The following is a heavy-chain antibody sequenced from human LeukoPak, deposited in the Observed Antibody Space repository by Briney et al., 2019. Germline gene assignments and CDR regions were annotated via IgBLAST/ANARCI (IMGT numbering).Heavy chain of an antibody. V-gene: IGHV3-23*01. D-gene: IGHD6-19*01. CDR1: GFTFSKHG. Sequence: GGTLRLSCAASGFTFSKHGMNWVRQAPGKGLEWVSGISPSGDITYYADSVKGRFTISRDNSKNTLYLQMNSLRAEDTAVYYCAKLTSSGWYDTFDYWGQGTLVTVSS. CDR2: ISPSGDIT. CDR3: AKLTSSGWYDTFDY. J-gene: IGHJ4*02.